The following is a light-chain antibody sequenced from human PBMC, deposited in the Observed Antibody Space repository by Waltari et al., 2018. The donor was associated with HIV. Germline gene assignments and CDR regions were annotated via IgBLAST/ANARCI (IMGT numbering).Light chain of an antibody. V-gene: IGKV2D-29*02. Sequence: EIVMTQTPSSLSVTPGQPASFSCNSSQSLKHTDGKTYLYWYLQRPGQSPQVLIYEVSKRDAGVPDRFSGSGSGTHFTLKIARGEAEDVGSYYCMQSLHLLYTFGQGTKLEIK. CDR2: EVS. CDR1: QSLKHTDGKTY. J-gene: IGKJ2*01. CDR3: MQSLHLLYT.